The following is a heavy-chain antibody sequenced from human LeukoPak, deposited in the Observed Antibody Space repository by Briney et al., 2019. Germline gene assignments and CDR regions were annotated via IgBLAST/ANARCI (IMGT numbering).Heavy chain of an antibody. Sequence: SGGSLRLSCAASGFTFSSYGMHWVRQAPGKGLEWVAVISYDGSNKYYADSVKGRFTISRDNSKNTLYLQMNSLRAEDTAVYYCAKAQGSWYKGEYYFDYWGQGTLVTVSS. D-gene: IGHD6-13*01. CDR2: ISYDGSNK. J-gene: IGHJ4*02. V-gene: IGHV3-30*18. CDR1: GFTFSSYG. CDR3: AKAQGSWYKGEYYFDY.